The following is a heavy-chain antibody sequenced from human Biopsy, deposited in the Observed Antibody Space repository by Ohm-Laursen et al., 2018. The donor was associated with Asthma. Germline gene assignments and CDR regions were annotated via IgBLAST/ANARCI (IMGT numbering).Heavy chain of an antibody. CDR3: ARVQKSPGDRWFDP. Sequence: ASVKVSCKASAYTFIGYHLHWVRQAPGEGLEWMGRINPNGGATIYAQKFQGRVTMTRDTSISTAYMELSRLTSDDTAVYYCARVQKSPGDRWFDPWGQGTLFTVSS. D-gene: IGHD7-27*01. V-gene: IGHV1-2*06. CDR1: AYTFIGYH. J-gene: IGHJ5*02. CDR2: INPNGGAT.